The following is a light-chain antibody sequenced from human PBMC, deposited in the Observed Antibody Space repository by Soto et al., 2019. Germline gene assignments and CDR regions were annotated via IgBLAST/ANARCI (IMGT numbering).Light chain of an antibody. J-gene: IGLJ2*01. V-gene: IGLV1-40*01. CDR1: TSNIGAGYD. CDR3: QAYDNSLSGWV. CDR2: ANS. Sequence: QSVLPQPHSVSGAPGQRVTISCTGSTSNIGAGYDVHWYQQLPGTAPKLLIYANSNRPSGVPDRFSGSKSGTSASLAITGLQAEDEADYYCQAYDNSLSGWVFGGGTKLTVL.